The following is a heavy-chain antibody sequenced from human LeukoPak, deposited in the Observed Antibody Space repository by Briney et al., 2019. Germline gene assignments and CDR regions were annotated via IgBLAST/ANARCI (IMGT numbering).Heavy chain of an antibody. CDR3: VRDNVVPRGYSDY. J-gene: IGHJ4*02. CDR1: GGSISSSTYF. D-gene: IGHD2-21*01. CDR2: IYYSGST. V-gene: IGHV4-39*07. Sequence: PSETLSLTCTVSGGSISSSTYFWGWIRQPPGKGLEWIGSIYYSGSTYYNPSLKSRVTISVDTSKNQFSLKMKFVTAADTAIYYRVRDNVVPRGYSDYWGQGALVTVSS.